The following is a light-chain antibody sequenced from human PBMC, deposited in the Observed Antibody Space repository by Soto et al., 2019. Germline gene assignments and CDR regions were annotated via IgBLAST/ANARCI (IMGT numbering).Light chain of an antibody. CDR1: SSDVGTYNY. Sequence: QSALTQPASVSGSPGQSITISCTGSSSDVGTYNYVSWYQQEPGKAPKLMIYEVSNRPSGVSKRFSGSKSGNTASLTISGIQAEDEGDYYCSSYTSSFTLLFGGGTKLTVL. J-gene: IGLJ2*01. V-gene: IGLV2-14*01. CDR3: SSYTSSFTLL. CDR2: EVS.